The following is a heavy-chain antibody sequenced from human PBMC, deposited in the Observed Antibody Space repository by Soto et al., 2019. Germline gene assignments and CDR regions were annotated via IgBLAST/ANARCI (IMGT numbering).Heavy chain of an antibody. Sequence: PGGSLRLSCAASGFTFVDYYMSWRRQAPGKGLEWVSYISSSSSYTNYADSVKGRFTISRDNAKNSLYLQMNSLRAEDTAVYYCARSLEAGIVGATFDYWGQGTLVTVSS. V-gene: IGHV3-11*06. J-gene: IGHJ4*02. D-gene: IGHD1-26*01. CDR1: GFTFVDYY. CDR3: ARSLEAGIVGATFDY. CDR2: ISSSSSYT.